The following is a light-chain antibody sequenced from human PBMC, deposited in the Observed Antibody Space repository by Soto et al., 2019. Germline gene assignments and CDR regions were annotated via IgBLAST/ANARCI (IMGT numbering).Light chain of an antibody. V-gene: IGLV2-18*01. CDR1: SSDVGSYNR. J-gene: IGLJ1*01. Sequence: QSVLTQPPSVSGSPGQSVTISCTGTSSDVGSYNRVSWYQQPPGTAPKLMIYEVSNRPSGVPDRFSGSKSGNTASLTISGLQAEDEADYYCSLYTSSSTYVFGTGTKVPS. CDR2: EVS. CDR3: SLYTSSSTYV.